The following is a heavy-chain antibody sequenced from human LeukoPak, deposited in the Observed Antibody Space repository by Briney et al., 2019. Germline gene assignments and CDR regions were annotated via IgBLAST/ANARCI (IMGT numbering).Heavy chain of an antibody. Sequence: PSETLSLTCTVSGGSISSSSYYWGWIRQPPGKGLEWIGSIYYSGSTYYNPSLKSRLTITVDTSKNQFSLKLSSVTAADTAVYYCARGRYSGYDWVDYWGQGTLVTVSS. CDR1: GGSISSSSYY. D-gene: IGHD5-12*01. CDR2: IYYSGST. CDR3: ARGRYSGYDWVDY. J-gene: IGHJ4*02. V-gene: IGHV4-39*07.